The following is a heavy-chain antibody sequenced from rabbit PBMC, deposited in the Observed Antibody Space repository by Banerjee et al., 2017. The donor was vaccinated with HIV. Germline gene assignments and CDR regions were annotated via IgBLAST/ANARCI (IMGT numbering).Heavy chain of an antibody. D-gene: IGHD2-1*01. CDR1: GVDFSSNT. Sequence: EESGGDLVKPEGSLTLTCKASGVDFSSNTMCWVRQAPGKGPEWIASIYNGDGSSYYANWVNGRFTISRSTSLHTVTLQMTSLTAADTATYFCARAGDDDYGDYFGYLGLWGQGTLVTVS. CDR3: ARAGDDDYGDYFGYLGL. CDR2: IYNGDGSS. J-gene: IGHJ4*01. V-gene: IGHV1S47*01.